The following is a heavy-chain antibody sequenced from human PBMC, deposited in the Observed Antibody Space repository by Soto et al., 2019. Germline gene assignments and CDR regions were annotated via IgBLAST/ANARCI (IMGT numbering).Heavy chain of an antibody. CDR3: AREGYYSGSGSYSPPRYYGMDV. Sequence: QVQLVQSGAEVKKPGASVKVSCEASGYSFTTYGISGVRQATGQGLEWMGWITDYNGYTNYEKKFQGRVTMTTDTSTRTAYMELKSLRSDDTAVYYCAREGYYSGSGSYSPPRYYGMDVWGQGTTVTVS. V-gene: IGHV1-18*01. CDR1: GYSFTTYG. D-gene: IGHD3-10*01. J-gene: IGHJ6*02. CDR2: ITDYNGYT.